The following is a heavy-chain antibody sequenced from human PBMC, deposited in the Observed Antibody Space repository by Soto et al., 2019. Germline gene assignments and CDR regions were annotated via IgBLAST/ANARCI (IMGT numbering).Heavy chain of an antibody. CDR3: ATQDELLGSRFPDY. J-gene: IGHJ4*02. Sequence: GGSLRLSCAASGFTFSSYGMHWVRQAPGKGLEWVAVIWYDGSNKYYADSVKGRFTISRDNSKNTLYLQMNSLRAEDTAVYYCATQDELLGSRFPDYWGQGTLVTVSS. V-gene: IGHV3-33*01. CDR2: IWYDGSNK. CDR1: GFTFSSYG. D-gene: IGHD2-15*01.